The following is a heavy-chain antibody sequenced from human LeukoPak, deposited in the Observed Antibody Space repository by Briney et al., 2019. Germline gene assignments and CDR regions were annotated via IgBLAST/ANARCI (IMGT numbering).Heavy chain of an antibody. CDR2: ISGSGGST. Sequence: PGGSLRLSCAASGFTFSSYAMSWVRQAPGKGLEWVSAISGSGGSTYYADSVKGRFTISRDNSKNTLYLQMNSLRADDTGIFYCLRGELTPGVGYWGQGTLVTVSS. CDR1: GFTFSSYA. CDR3: LRGELTPGVGY. D-gene: IGHD3-10*01. J-gene: IGHJ4*02. V-gene: IGHV3-23*01.